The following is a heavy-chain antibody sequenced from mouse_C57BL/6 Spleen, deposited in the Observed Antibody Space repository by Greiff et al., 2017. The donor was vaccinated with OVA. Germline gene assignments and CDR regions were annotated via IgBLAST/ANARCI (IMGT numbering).Heavy chain of an antibody. CDR1: GYSITSGYY. CDR3: ARWGYDAMDY. J-gene: IGHJ4*01. CDR2: ISYDGSN. Sequence: EVKLEESGPGLVKPSQSLSLTCSVTGYSITSGYYWNWIRQFPGNKLEWMGYISYDGSNNYNPSLKNRISITRDTSKNQFFLKLNSVTTEDTATYYCARWGYDAMDYWGQGTSVTVSS. V-gene: IGHV3-6*01.